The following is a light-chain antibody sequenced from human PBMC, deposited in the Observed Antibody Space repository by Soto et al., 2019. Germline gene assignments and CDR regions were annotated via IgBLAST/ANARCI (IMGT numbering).Light chain of an antibody. CDR2: AVT. J-gene: IGLJ1*01. CDR3: SSYTSTSTFYV. V-gene: IGLV2-14*01. CDR1: SSDVGDYNY. Sequence: QSALTQPASVSGSPGQSITISCTGTSSDVGDYNYVSWYQQHPGKAPKLMIYAVTNRPSGVSNRFSGSKSGNTASLTISGLQAEDEADYYCSSYTSTSTFYVFGTGTKVTVL.